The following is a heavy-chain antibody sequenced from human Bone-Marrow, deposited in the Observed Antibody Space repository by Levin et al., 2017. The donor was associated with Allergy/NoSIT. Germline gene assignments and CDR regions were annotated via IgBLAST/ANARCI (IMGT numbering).Heavy chain of an antibody. V-gene: IGHV3-33*01. CDR3: ARDHSDRLDLKGGMDV. CDR2: IWYDGSNK. Sequence: PGGSLRLSCAASGFTFSSYGMHWVRQAPGKGLEWVAVIWYDGSNKYYADSVKGRFTISRDNSKNTLYLQMNSLRAEDTAVYYCARDHSDRLDLKGGMDVWGQGTTVTVSS. CDR1: GFTFSSYG. D-gene: IGHD3-3*01. J-gene: IGHJ6*02.